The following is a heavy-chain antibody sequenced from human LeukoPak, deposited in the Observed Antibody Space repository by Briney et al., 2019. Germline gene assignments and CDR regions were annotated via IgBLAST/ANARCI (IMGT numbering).Heavy chain of an antibody. CDR1: GFTFSRYW. D-gene: IGHD6-19*01. V-gene: IGHV3-7*01. CDR2: IKQDGSEK. CDR3: ARDCIAVAGTVDY. Sequence: GGSLRLSCAASGFTFSRYWMSWVRQAPGKGLEWVANIKQDGSEKYYVDSVKGRFTISRDNAKNSLYLQMNSLRAEDTAVYYCARDCIAVAGTVDYWGQGTLVTVSS. J-gene: IGHJ4*02.